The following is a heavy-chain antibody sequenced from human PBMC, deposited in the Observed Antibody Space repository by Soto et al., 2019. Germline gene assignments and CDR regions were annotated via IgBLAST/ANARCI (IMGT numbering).Heavy chain of an antibody. Sequence: QVQLVESGGGVVQPGRSLRLSCAASGFTFSTYGMHWVRQGPGKGLEWVANIDGGKEYYIDSVKGRFTISRDNSKNTLYLQMNSLRADDTALYYCARGRRTDGGIDYWGQGTLVTVSS. CDR1: GFTFSTYG. V-gene: IGHV3-33*01. CDR3: ARGRRTDGGIDY. D-gene: IGHD3-16*01. CDR2: IDGGKE. J-gene: IGHJ4*02.